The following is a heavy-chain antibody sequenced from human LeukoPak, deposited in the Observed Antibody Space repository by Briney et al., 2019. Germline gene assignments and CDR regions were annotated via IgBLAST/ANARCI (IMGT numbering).Heavy chain of an antibody. V-gene: IGHV3-11*04. CDR2: ISSSGSTI. CDR1: GFTFSDHY. Sequence: GGSLRLSCAASGFTFSDHYMSWIRQAPGKGLEWVSYISSSGSTIYYADSVKGRFTISRDNAKKMLYLQMNSLRDEDTAVYYCARENYFGLDVWGQGTTVTVSS. J-gene: IGHJ6*02. CDR3: ARENYFGLDV.